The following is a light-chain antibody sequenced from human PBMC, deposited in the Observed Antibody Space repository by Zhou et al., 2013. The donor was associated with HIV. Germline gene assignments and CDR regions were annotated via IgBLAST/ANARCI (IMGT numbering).Light chain of an antibody. CDR1: QGIGRF. V-gene: IGKV1-27*01. CDR2: DVS. J-gene: IGKJ5*01. CDR3: QTYNSAPIT. Sequence: DIQMTQSPSSLSASVGDRVTISCRASQGIGRFLAWYQQKPGKAPNLLVYDVSLLHSGVPSRFIGSGSGADFTLAITNLQPEDFATYYCQTYNSAPITFGQG.